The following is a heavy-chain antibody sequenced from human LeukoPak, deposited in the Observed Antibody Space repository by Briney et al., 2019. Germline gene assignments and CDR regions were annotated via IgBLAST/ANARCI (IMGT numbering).Heavy chain of an antibody. CDR3: ARSNREFASGSGDL. Sequence: GGSLRLSCAASGFTFSSHCMSWVRQGPGKGLEGVANIKQDGSEKYYVDSVKGRFTISRDNAKNSLYLEMNSLRAEDTAVYYCARSNREFASGSGDLWGQGTLVTVSS. CDR2: IKQDGSEK. CDR1: GFTFSSHC. J-gene: IGHJ5*02. D-gene: IGHD3-10*01. V-gene: IGHV3-7*05.